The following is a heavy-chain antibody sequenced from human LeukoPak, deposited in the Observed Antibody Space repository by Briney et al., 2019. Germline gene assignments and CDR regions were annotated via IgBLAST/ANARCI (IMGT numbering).Heavy chain of an antibody. V-gene: IGHV4-59*01. CDR1: GGSISSYY. D-gene: IGHD2-2*01. CDR3: ARLAVVVPAARDYYYMDV. J-gene: IGHJ6*03. CDR2: IYYSGST. Sequence: SETLSLTCTVSGGSISSYYWSWIRQPPGKGLEWIGYIYYSGSTNYNPSLKSRVTISVDTSKNQFSLKLSSVTAADTAVYYCARLAVVVPAARDYYYMDVWGKGTTVTVSS.